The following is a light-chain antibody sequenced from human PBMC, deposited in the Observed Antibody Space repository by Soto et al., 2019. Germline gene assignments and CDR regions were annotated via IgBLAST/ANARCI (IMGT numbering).Light chain of an antibody. CDR2: AAS. J-gene: IGKJ1*01. CDR1: QDIKNY. V-gene: IGKV1-39*01. Sequence: DIEVTQSPLSVSASVGDRVTITCLASQDIKNYLNWYQRKPGTAPRLLIYAASNLHSGVPSTFSASGSGTDFALNISSLQADDFGTYYCQQCFSLPWTFGQGTKVDI. CDR3: QQCFSLPWT.